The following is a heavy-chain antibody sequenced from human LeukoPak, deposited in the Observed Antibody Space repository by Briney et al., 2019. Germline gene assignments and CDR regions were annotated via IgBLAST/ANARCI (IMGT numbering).Heavy chain of an antibody. CDR2: FKTNYNQV. V-gene: IGHV3-23*05. J-gene: IGHJ4*02. D-gene: IGHD4-11*01. Sequence: PGGSLRLSCAASGFTFSSYWMSWVRQAPGKGLEWVSTFKTNYNQVYYAESVRGRFTISTDNSKNTAYLQMNSLRVEDTALYYCARSVPDYTRFDFWGQGALVTVSS. CDR1: GFTFSSYW. CDR3: ARSVPDYTRFDF.